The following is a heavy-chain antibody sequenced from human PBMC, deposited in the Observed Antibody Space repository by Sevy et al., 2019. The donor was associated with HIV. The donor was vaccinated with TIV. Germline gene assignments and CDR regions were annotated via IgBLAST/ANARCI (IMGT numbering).Heavy chain of an antibody. CDR2: ISAYNGKT. CDR3: GRDPHIAGAPPNDGFHI. V-gene: IGHV1-18*04. Sequence: ASVKVSCKASGYTFSSYGISWVRQAPGQGLEGMGWISAYNGKTNYAQKFQGRVTMTTDTSTSTTYMERRTLRSDDTAVYYCGRDPHIAGAPPNDGFHIWGQGTMVTVSS. CDR1: GYTFSSYG. J-gene: IGHJ3*02. D-gene: IGHD1-26*01.